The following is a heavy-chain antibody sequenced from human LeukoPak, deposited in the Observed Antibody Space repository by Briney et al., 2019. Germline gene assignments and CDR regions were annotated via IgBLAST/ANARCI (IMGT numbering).Heavy chain of an antibody. CDR1: GFTFDDYG. Sequence: GGSLRLSCAASGFTFDDYGMSWVRQAPGKGLEWVSGINWNGGSTGYADSVKGRFTISRDNSKNTLYLQMNSLRAEDTAVYYCANYRSSYWYFDLWGRGTLVTVSS. CDR2: INWNGGST. V-gene: IGHV3-20*04. D-gene: IGHD5-24*01. J-gene: IGHJ2*01. CDR3: ANYRSSYWYFDL.